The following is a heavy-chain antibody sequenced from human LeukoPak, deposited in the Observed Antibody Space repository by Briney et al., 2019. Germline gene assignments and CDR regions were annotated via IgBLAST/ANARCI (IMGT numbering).Heavy chain of an antibody. CDR1: GGSISSSSYY. D-gene: IGHD3-16*02. Sequence: SETLSLTCTVSGGSISSSSYYWGWIRQPPGKGLEWIGSIYYSGSTHYNPSLKSRVTISVDTSKNQFSLKLSSVTAADTAVYYCARDIYVWGSYRPLDYWGQGTLVAVSS. J-gene: IGHJ4*02. V-gene: IGHV4-39*07. CDR2: IYYSGST. CDR3: ARDIYVWGSYRPLDY.